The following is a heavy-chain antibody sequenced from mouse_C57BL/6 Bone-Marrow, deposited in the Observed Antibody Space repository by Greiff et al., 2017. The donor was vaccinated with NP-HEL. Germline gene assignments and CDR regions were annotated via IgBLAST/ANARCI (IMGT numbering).Heavy chain of an antibody. V-gene: IGHV14-2*01. J-gene: IGHJ4*01. CDR3: GPTGTEDYYAMDY. Sequence: EVMLVESGAELVKPGASVKLSCTASGFNIKDYYMHWVKQRTEQGLEWIGRIDPEDGETNYAPKFQGKATITADTSSNTAYLQLSSLTSEDTAVYYCGPTGTEDYYAMDYWGQGTSVTVSS. D-gene: IGHD4-1*02. CDR1: GFNIKDYY. CDR2: IDPEDGET.